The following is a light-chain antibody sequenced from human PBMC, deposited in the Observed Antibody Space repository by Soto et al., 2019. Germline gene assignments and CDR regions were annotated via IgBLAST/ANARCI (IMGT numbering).Light chain of an antibody. Sequence: DIQMTQSPSTLSASVGDRVTITCRASQSISSWLAWYQQKPGKAPKLLIYDASTLESGVPSRFSGSGSGTEFPLTLSSLQPDDFATYYCQQYNSYPHTFGQGTKLEIK. CDR2: DAS. V-gene: IGKV1-5*01. CDR3: QQYNSYPHT. J-gene: IGKJ2*01. CDR1: QSISSW.